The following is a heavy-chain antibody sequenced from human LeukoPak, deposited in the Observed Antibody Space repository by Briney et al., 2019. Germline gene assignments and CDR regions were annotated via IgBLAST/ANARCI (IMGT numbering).Heavy chain of an antibody. D-gene: IGHD4-11*01. J-gene: IGHJ6*03. CDR2: ISSSGSTI. CDR3: ARAPTVTRYYYYYYYMDV. V-gene: IGHV3-11*04. CDR1: GFTFSDYY. Sequence: PGGSLRLSCAASGFTFSDYYMSWIRQAPGKGLEWVSYISSSGSTIYYADSVKGRFTISRDNAKNSLYLQMNSLRAEDTAVYYCARAPTVTRYYYYYYYMDVWGKGTTVTVSS.